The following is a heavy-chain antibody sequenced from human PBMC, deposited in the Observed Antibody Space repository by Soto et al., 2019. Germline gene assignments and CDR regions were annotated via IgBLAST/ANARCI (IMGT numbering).Heavy chain of an antibody. CDR2: INPNSGGT. V-gene: IGHV1-2*02. CDR1: GYTFSVFY. J-gene: IGHJ4*02. D-gene: IGHD6-19*01. CDR3: ASAAVTGTAGLDF. Sequence: VXVSCKASGYTFSVFYMHWVRQAPGQGLEWMGWINPNSGGTKSAEKFQGRVTMTRDTSISTAYMELSRLTSDDTAVYYCASAAVTGTAGLDFWGQGNQVTVSS.